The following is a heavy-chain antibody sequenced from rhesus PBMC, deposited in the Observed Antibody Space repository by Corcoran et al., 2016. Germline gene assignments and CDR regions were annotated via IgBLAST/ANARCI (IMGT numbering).Heavy chain of an antibody. Sequence: QVQLQESGPAGVKPSETLSLTCAVSGGSISSSNWWSWIRQSPGKGLEWIGLVYGRGGRTATNPSLSSQVTISTDTSKNQFSLKLSSVTAADTAVYYCAREGIAAVFDYWGQGVLVTVSS. D-gene: IGHD6-19*01. V-gene: IGHV4-93*01. CDR1: GGSISSSNW. CDR2: VYGRGGRT. CDR3: AREGIAAVFDY. J-gene: IGHJ4*01.